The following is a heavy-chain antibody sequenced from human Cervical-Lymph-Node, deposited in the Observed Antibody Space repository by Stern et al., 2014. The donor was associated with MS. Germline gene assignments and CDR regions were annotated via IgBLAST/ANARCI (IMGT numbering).Heavy chain of an antibody. J-gene: IGHJ6*02. CDR1: GYTLTELS. D-gene: IGHD6-6*01. CDR3: ATVFGNTTEQLVYYYYGMDV. V-gene: IGHV1-24*01. Sequence: QVQLVESGAEVKKPGASVKVSCKVSGYTLTELSIHWVRQAPGQGLEWMGGLDPEDGETIYAERFQGRVTMTEDTSTETAYMELSSLRSEDTAVYYCATVFGNTTEQLVYYYYGMDVWGQGTTVTVSS. CDR2: LDPEDGET.